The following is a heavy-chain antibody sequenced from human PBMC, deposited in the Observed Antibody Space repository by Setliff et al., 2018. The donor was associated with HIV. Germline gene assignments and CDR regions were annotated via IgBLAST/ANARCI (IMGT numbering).Heavy chain of an antibody. J-gene: IGHJ5*02. CDR1: GDSISSSSYY. CDR2: IYYSGTP. CDR3: ARGLSGTQYNNWFDP. D-gene: IGHD1-1*01. V-gene: IGHV4-39*01. Sequence: SETLSLTCSVSGDSISSSSYYWGWIRQPPGKGLEWTGSIYYSGTPNYNPSLKSRVTISVDTSKNQFSLKLSSVTAADTAVYYCARGLSGTQYNNWFDPWGQGTLVTVSS.